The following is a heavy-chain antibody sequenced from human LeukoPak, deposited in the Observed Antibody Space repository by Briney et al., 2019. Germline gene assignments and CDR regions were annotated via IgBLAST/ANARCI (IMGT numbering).Heavy chain of an antibody. J-gene: IGHJ4*02. CDR2: ISSSSSYI. CDR3: ASAEWELHLDY. D-gene: IGHD1-26*01. Sequence: GGSLRVSCAASGFTFSSYSMNWVRQAPGKGLEWVSSISSSSSYIYYADSVKGRFTISRDNAKNSLYLQMNSLRAEDTAVYYCASAEWELHLDYWGQGTLVTVSS. V-gene: IGHV3-21*01. CDR1: GFTFSSYS.